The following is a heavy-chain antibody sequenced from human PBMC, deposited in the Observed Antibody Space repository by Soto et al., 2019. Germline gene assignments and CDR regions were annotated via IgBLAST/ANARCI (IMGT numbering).Heavy chain of an antibody. CDR1: GGSFIGYY. J-gene: IGHJ5*02. Sequence: QVQLQQWGAGLLKPSETVSLTCAVYGGSFIGYYGTWIRQPPGKGLEWIGEINHSGSTNYNPSLKSRATISADTSTNQFYLRLSSVTAADTAVYYCATLGHYDFWSGFRKGNWFDPWGQGTLVTVSS. V-gene: IGHV4-34*01. CDR3: ATLGHYDFWSGFRKGNWFDP. CDR2: INHSGST. D-gene: IGHD3-3*01.